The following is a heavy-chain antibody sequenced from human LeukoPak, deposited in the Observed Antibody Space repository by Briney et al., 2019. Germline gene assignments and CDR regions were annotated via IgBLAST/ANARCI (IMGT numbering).Heavy chain of an antibody. Sequence: ASVKVSCKASGCTFISYGLSWVRQAPGQGLEWMGWMNPNSGNTGYAQKFQGRVTMTRNTSISTAYMELSSLRSEDTAVYYCARGYYYDSSGPDAFDIWGQGTMVTVSS. D-gene: IGHD3-22*01. CDR1: GCTFISYG. J-gene: IGHJ3*02. CDR2: MNPNSGNT. CDR3: ARGYYYDSSGPDAFDI. V-gene: IGHV1-8*01.